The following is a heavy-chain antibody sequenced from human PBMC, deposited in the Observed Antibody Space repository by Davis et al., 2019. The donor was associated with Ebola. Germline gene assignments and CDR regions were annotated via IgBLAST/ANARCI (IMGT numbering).Heavy chain of an antibody. CDR2: ISGSGESS. Sequence: GESLKISCAASGFTFSNHAMHWVRQAPGKGLEWVLGISGSGESSYYADSVKGRFTISRDNFKDTLYLQLNSVRAEDTAVYFCAKDLAGVAGYFDLWGQGTLVTVSS. J-gene: IGHJ4*02. D-gene: IGHD6-19*01. CDR3: AKDLAGVAGYFDL. CDR1: GFTFSNHA. V-gene: IGHV3-23*01.